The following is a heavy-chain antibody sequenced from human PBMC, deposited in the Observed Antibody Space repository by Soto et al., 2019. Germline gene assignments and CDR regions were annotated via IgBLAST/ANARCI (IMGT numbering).Heavy chain of an antibody. CDR2: INAGNGNT. J-gene: IGHJ5*02. Sequence: ASVKVSCKASGYTFTSYAMHWVRQAPGQRLEWMGWINAGNGNTKYSQKFQGRVTITRDTSASTAYMELSSLRSEDTAVYYCARGRWPNYNWFDPWGQGTLVTVSS. CDR3: ARGRWPNYNWFDP. D-gene: IGHD2-15*01. V-gene: IGHV1-3*01. CDR1: GYTFTSYA.